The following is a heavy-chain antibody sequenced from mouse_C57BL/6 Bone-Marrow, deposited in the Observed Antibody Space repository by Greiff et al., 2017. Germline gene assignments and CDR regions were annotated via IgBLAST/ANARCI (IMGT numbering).Heavy chain of an antibody. V-gene: IGHV1-26*01. CDR2: INPINGGT. J-gene: IGHJ2*01. CDR3: ARDYYGSSWYFDY. CDR1: GYTFTDYY. D-gene: IGHD1-1*01. Sequence: EVQLQQSGPELVKPGASVKISCKASGYTFTDYYMNWVKQSHGKSLEWIGDINPINGGTSYNQKLKGKATLTVDKSSSTAYMELRSLTSEDSAVYYCARDYYGSSWYFDYWGQGTILTVSA.